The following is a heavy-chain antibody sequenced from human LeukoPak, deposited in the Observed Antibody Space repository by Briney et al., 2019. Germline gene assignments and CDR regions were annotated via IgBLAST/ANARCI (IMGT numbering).Heavy chain of an antibody. CDR1: GYTFTSYG. CDR3: ASSVEYQLPFDY. CDR2: ISAYNGNT. D-gene: IGHD2-2*01. J-gene: IGHJ4*02. V-gene: IGHV1-18*01. Sequence: ASVKVSCKASGYTFTSYGISWVRQAPGQGLEWMGWISAYNGNTNYAQKLQGRVTMTTDTSTSTAYMELRSLRFDDTAVYYCASSVEYQLPFDYWGQGTLVTVSS.